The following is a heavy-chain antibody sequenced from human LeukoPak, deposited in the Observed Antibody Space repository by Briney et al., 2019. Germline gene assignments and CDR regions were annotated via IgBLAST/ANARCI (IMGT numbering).Heavy chain of an antibody. CDR2: IYYSGST. D-gene: IGHD3-10*01. V-gene: IGHV4-59*01. Sequence: SETLSLTCTVSGGSISSYYWSWIRQPPGKGLAWIGYIYYSGSTNYNPSLKRRVNISVDTSKNQFSLKLSSVTAADTAVYYCARPSYGSGSYFYYYYMDVWGKGTTVTISS. CDR1: GGSISSYY. J-gene: IGHJ6*03. CDR3: ARPSYGSGSYFYYYYMDV.